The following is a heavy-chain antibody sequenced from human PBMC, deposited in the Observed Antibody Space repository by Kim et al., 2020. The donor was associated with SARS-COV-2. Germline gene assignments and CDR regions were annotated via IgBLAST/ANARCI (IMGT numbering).Heavy chain of an antibody. Sequence: SETLSLTCTVSGGSISSSSYYWGWIRQPPGKGLEWIGRIYYSGSTYYNPSLKSRVTITVDTSKNQFSLKLSSVTAADTAVYYCARQGGSSWYLNAFDIWGQGTMVTVSS. CDR1: GGSISSSSYY. CDR3: ARQGGSSWYLNAFDI. D-gene: IGHD6-13*01. CDR2: IYYSGST. V-gene: IGHV4-39*01. J-gene: IGHJ3*02.